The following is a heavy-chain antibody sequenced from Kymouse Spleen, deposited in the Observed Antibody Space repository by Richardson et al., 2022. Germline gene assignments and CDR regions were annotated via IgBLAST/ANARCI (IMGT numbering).Heavy chain of an antibody. V-gene: IGHV1-18*01. CDR1: GYTFTSYG. Sequence: QVQLVQSGAEVKKPGASVKVSCKASGYTFTSYGISWVRQAPGQGLEWMGWISAYNGNTNYAQKLQGRVTMTTDTSTSTAYMELRSLRSDDTAVYYCARDRHYDFWSGLYYYYGMDVWGQGTTVTVSS. CDR3: ARDRHYDFWSGLYYYYGMDV. D-gene: IGHD3-3*01. CDR2: ISAYNGNT. J-gene: IGHJ6*02.